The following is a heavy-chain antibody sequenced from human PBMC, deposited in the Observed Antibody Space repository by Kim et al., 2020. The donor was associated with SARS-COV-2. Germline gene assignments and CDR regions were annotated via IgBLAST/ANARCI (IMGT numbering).Heavy chain of an antibody. V-gene: IGHV1-69*13. CDR1: GGTFSSYG. J-gene: IGHJ4*02. CDR2: IIPSTV. CDR3: ARVRAMYGSRWYLGFYDY. Sequence: SVKVSCKASGGTFSSYGISWVRQAPGQGLEWMGGIIPSTVNYAQKFQGRVTITADESTSTAYMELSSLRSEDTAVYYCARVRAMYGSRWYLGFYDYWGQGTLVTVSS. D-gene: IGHD6-13*01.